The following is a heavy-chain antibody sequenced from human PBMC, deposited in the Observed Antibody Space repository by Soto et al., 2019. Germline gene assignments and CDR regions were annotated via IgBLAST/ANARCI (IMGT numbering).Heavy chain of an antibody. CDR3: AKERVPAAILWWFDP. D-gene: IGHD2-2*02. CDR1: GFTFSSYG. V-gene: IGHV3-30*18. CDR2: ISYDGSNK. J-gene: IGHJ5*02. Sequence: GGSLRLSCAASGFTFSSYGMHWVRQAPGKGLEWVAVISYDGSNKYYADSVKGRFTISRDNSKNTLYLQMNSLRAEDTAVYYCAKERVPAAILWWFDPWGQGTLVTVSS.